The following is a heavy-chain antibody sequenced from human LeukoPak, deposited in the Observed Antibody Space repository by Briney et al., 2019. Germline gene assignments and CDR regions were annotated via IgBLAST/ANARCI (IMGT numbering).Heavy chain of an antibody. CDR1: EYTFTSYY. V-gene: IGHV1-46*01. CDR3: AIESPSYSSGLDY. Sequence: ASVKVSCKASEYTFTSYYMHWVRQAPGQGLEWMGITNPSGGSTTYAQKFQGRVTMTRDMSTSTVYMELSSLRSEDTAVYYCAIESPSYSSGLDYWGQGTLVTLSS. J-gene: IGHJ4*02. D-gene: IGHD6-19*01. CDR2: TNPSGGST.